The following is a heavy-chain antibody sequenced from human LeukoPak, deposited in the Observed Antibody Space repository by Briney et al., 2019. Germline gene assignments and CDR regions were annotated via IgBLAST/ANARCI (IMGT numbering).Heavy chain of an antibody. V-gene: IGHV3-74*01. J-gene: IGHJ4*02. CDR2: ISSDASYT. D-gene: IGHD6-13*01. Sequence: PGGSLRLSCAASGFTFSSYSMNWVRQAPGKGLVWVSRISSDASYTSYADSVKGRFTISRDNAKNTLYLQMNSLTAEDTALYYCAGDTRGRAAALWGQGTLVTVSS. CDR1: GFTFSSYS. CDR3: AGDTRGRAAAL.